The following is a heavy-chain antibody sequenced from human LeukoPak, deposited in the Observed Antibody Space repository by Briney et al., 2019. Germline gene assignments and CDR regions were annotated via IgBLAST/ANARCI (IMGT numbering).Heavy chain of an antibody. CDR3: AKDIQLST. CDR1: GFTFGDYD. V-gene: IGHV3-23*01. D-gene: IGHD5-24*01. J-gene: IGHJ3*01. Sequence: GGSLRLSCAASGFTFGDYDMSWVRQAPGKGLEWVSLIGASGESTYYADSVKGRFTISRDNSKNTLSLQMNSLRVEDTAMYFCAKDIQLSTWGLGTMVTVSS. CDR2: IGASGEST.